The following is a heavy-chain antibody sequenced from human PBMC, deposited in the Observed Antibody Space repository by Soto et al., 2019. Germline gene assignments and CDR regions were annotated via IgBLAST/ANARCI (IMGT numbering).Heavy chain of an antibody. J-gene: IGHJ4*02. CDR1: GGSISSGGYY. CDR3: ARDLGYCTNGVCYQTYYFDY. V-gene: IGHV4-31*03. Sequence: QVQLQESGPGLVKPSQTLSLTCTVSGGSISSGGYYWSWIRQHPGKGLEWIGYIYYSGSTYYNPSLKSRVNISVDTSKNQFSLKLSSVTAADTAVYYCARDLGYCTNGVCYQTYYFDYWGQGTLVTVSS. CDR2: IYYSGST. D-gene: IGHD2-8*01.